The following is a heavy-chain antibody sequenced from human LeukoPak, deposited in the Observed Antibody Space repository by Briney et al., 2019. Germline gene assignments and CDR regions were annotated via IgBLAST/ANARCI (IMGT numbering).Heavy chain of an antibody. CDR3: TTWYCSSTSYPEDY. Sequence: GGSLRLSCAASGFTFSNAWMSWVRQAPGKGLEWVGRIKSKTDGGTTDYAAPVKGRFTISRDDSKNTLYLQMNSLKTEDTAVYYCTTWYCSSTSYPEDYWGQGTLVTVSS. CDR2: IKSKTDGGTT. D-gene: IGHD2-2*01. V-gene: IGHV3-15*01. J-gene: IGHJ4*02. CDR1: GFTFSNAW.